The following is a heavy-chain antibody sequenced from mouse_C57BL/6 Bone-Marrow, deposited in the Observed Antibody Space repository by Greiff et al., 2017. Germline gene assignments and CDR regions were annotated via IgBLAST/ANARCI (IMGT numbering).Heavy chain of an antibody. CDR2: INPSSGYT. Sequence: QVQLKESGAELARPGASVKMSCKASGYTFTSYTMHWVKQRPGQGLEWIGYINPSSGYTKYNQKFKDKATLTADKSSSTAYMQLSSLTSEDSAVYYCARLGYYYGFDYWGQGTTLTVSS. CDR1: GYTFTSYT. CDR3: ARLGYYYGFDY. J-gene: IGHJ2*01. D-gene: IGHD1-1*01. V-gene: IGHV1-4*01.